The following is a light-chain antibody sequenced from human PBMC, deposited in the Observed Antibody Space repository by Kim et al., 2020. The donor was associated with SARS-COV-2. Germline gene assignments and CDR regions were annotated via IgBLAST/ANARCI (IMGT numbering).Light chain of an antibody. CDR2: DAS. CDR3: QQFDNTLVT. CDR1: QGIGSA. Sequence: GDRVTITCRASQGIGSALAWYQQKPGKAPNLLIHDASNLQSGVPSRFSGSRSGTDFTLTISSLQPEDFATYYCQQFDNTLVTFGQGTRLEI. V-gene: IGKV1D-13*01. J-gene: IGKJ5*01.